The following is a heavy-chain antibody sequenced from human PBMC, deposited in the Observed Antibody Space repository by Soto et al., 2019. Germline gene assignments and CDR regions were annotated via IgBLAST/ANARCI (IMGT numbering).Heavy chain of an antibody. CDR2: IYSDGNT. V-gene: IGHV3-53*02. Sequence: EVQLVETGGGLIQPGGSLRLSCAASGLTVSTNYMSWVRQAPGKGLEWVSVIYSDGNTFYAASVKGRFTISKDNSQNTISLQMSRLRAEDTAIYYCASMVRGAPAGFWGQGTLVTVSS. D-gene: IGHD3-10*01. J-gene: IGHJ4*02. CDR3: ASMVRGAPAGF. CDR1: GLTVSTNY.